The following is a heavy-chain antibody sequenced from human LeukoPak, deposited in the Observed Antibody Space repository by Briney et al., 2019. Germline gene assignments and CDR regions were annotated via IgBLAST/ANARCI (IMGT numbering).Heavy chain of an antibody. J-gene: IGHJ2*01. CDR2: INHSGST. CDR1: GGSYSGYY. Sequence: PSETLSLTCAVYGGSYSGYYWSWIRQPPGKGLEWIGEINHSGSTNYNPSLKSRVTISVDTSKNQFSLKLSSVTAADTAVYYCARGDDFDLWGRGTLVTVSS. CDR3: ARGDDFDL. V-gene: IGHV4-34*01.